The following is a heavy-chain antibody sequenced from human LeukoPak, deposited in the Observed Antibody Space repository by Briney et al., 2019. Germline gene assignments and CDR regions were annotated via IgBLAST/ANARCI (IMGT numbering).Heavy chain of an antibody. Sequence: ASVKVSFKTSGYTFSDYYMHWVRQAPGQGLEWMGGVYPKTGGTNYAREFEGRVTMTRDTSISTAYMELSRLTSDDTAVYYCARDLSSYVISDDYWGQGTLVTVSS. CDR3: ARDLSSYVISDDY. CDR1: GYTFSDYY. D-gene: IGHD3-16*01. CDR2: VYPKTGGT. V-gene: IGHV1-2*02. J-gene: IGHJ4*02.